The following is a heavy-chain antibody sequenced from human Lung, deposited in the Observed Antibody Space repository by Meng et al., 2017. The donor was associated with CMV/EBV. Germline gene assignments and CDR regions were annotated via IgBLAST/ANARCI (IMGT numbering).Heavy chain of an antibody. D-gene: IGHD2-15*01. CDR2: MNPNSGNT. J-gene: IGHJ6*02. Sequence: ASVKVSCKASGYTFTTYDINWVRQATGQGLEWMGWMNPNSGNTGYAQKFQGRVAMTRVTSISTAYMELSSLTSDDTAVYYCARTRIEVEPDGTKIKYYNYGMEVWGQGTXVTVSS. CDR1: GYTFTTYD. CDR3: ARTRIEVEPDGTKIKYYNYGMEV. V-gene: IGHV1-8*01.